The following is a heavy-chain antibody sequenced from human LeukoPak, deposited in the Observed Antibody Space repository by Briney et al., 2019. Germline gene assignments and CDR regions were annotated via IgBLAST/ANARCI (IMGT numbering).Heavy chain of an antibody. Sequence: SVTLSLTCTVSGDSLSSDFWSWIRQPPGKGLEWIGYIYGSGSTNYDPSLKSRVTISEDTSKNHFSLKLTSVTAADTAVYYCARNVGWYSHDSWGQGTLVTVSS. CDR1: GDSLSSDF. V-gene: IGHV4-59*08. CDR2: IYGSGST. D-gene: IGHD6-19*01. J-gene: IGHJ4*02. CDR3: ARNVGWYSHDS.